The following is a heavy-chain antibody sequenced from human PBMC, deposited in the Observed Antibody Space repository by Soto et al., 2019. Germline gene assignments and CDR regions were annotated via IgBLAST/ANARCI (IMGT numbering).Heavy chain of an antibody. Sequence: QVQLVESGGGVVQPGRSLRLSCAASGFTFSSYAMHWVRQAPGKGLEWVAVISYDGSNKYYADSVKGRFTISRDNSKNPLYLQMNSLRAEDTAVYYCARSRITMVRGVTKAGDWFDPWGQGTLVTVSS. CDR1: GFTFSSYA. CDR3: ARSRITMVRGVTKAGDWFDP. J-gene: IGHJ5*02. V-gene: IGHV3-30-3*01. D-gene: IGHD3-10*01. CDR2: ISYDGSNK.